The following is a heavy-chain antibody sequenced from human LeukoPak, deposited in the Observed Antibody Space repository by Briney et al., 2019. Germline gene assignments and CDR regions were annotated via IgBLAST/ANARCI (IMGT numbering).Heavy chain of an antibody. CDR1: GFTFSSYW. J-gene: IGHJ4*02. CDR3: ARGGGTYYYDSSGYYYY. D-gene: IGHD3-22*01. Sequence: QTGGSLRLSCAASGFTFSSYWMSWVRQAPGKGLEWVANIKQDGTEKYYVDSVKGRFTISRDNAKNSLYLQMNSLRAEDTDVYYSARGGGTYYYDSSGYYYYWGQGTLVTVSS. CDR2: IKQDGTEK. V-gene: IGHV3-7*04.